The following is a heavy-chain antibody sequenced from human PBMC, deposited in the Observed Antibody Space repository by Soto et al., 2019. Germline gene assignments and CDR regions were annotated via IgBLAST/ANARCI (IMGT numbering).Heavy chain of an antibody. Sequence: GGSLRLSCAACGFTFSSYWMSWVRQAPGKGLEWVANIKQDGSEKYYVDSVKGRFTISRDNAKNSLYLQMNSLRAEDTAVYYCARDQGYYDFWSGPPHYYYYGMDVWGQGTTVTVSS. CDR2: IKQDGSEK. CDR3: ARDQGYYDFWSGPPHYYYYGMDV. J-gene: IGHJ6*02. CDR1: GFTFSSYW. V-gene: IGHV3-7*01. D-gene: IGHD3-3*01.